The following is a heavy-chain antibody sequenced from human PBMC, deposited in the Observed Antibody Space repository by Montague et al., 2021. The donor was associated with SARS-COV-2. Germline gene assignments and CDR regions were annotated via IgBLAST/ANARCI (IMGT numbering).Heavy chain of an antibody. D-gene: IGHD1-26*01. CDR1: NYSVSSGYY. J-gene: IGHJ4*02. Sequence: SETLSLTCTVSNYSVSSGYYWGWIRQFPGKGLEWIGFKFHSGSTYYNPSLQSRVITSVDTSKNQVSLKLRSVSAADTAVYYCARGVVGPTVLFLEYWGQGILVAVSP. V-gene: IGHV4-38-2*02. CDR2: KFHSGST. CDR3: ARGVVGPTVLFLEY.